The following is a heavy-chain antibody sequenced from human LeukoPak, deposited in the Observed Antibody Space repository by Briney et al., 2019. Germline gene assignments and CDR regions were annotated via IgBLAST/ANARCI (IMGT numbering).Heavy chain of an antibody. J-gene: IGHJ3*02. Sequence: PSETLSLTCTVSGGSISSYHWSWIRQPPGKGLEWIGYIYYSGSTNYNPSLKSRVTISVDTSKNQFSLKLSSVTAADTAVYYCARRDLRSDAFDIWGQGTMVTVSS. CDR3: ARRDLRSDAFDI. V-gene: IGHV4-59*01. CDR2: IYYSGST. D-gene: IGHD5-24*01. CDR1: GGSISSYH.